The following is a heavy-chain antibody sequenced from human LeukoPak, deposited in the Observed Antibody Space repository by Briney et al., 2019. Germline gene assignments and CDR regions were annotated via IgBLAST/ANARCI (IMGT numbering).Heavy chain of an antibody. D-gene: IGHD1-14*01. V-gene: IGHV3-23*01. CDR1: GLTFSSYA. Sequence: HPGGSLRLSCAASGLTFSSYAMNWVRQAPGKGLEWVSAISGSGYTTYYADSAQGRFTISRANSKNTLYLQMNSLSAEDPAVYYCAKARCASSPGFFDSWGQGTLVTVSS. J-gene: IGHJ4*02. CDR3: AKARCASSPGFFDS. CDR2: ISGSGYTT.